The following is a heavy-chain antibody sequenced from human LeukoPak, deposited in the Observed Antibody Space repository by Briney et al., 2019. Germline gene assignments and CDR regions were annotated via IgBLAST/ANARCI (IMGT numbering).Heavy chain of an antibody. CDR2: IIPILGIA. CDR3: ARDLARVRGEYWFDP. D-gene: IGHD3-10*01. J-gene: IGHJ5*02. Sequence: SVKVSCKASGGTFSSYTISWVRQAPGQGLEWMGTIIPILGIANYAQKFQGRVTITADRSTSTAYMELSSLRSEDTAVYYCARDLARVRGEYWFDPWGQGTLVTVSS. CDR1: GGTFSSYT. V-gene: IGHV1-69*04.